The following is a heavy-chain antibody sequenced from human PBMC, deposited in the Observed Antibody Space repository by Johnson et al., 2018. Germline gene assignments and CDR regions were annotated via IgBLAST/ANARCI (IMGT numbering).Heavy chain of an antibody. D-gene: IGHD1-26*01. Sequence: QVQLQQWGAGLLKPSETLSLTCVVYGGSFSGYYWSCIRQSPGKGLEWIGEINHSRSTNYNPSLKSRVIISLDTSKNQFSLNLSSVTAADTAVYYCARGVVLMGHVESYYYYMDVWGKGTAVTVAS. CDR3: ARGVVLMGHVESYYYYMDV. V-gene: IGHV4-34*01. J-gene: IGHJ6*03. CDR2: INHSRST. CDR1: GGSFSGYY.